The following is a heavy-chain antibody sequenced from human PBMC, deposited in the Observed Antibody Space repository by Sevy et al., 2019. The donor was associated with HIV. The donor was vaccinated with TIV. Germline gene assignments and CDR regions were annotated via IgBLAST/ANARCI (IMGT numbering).Heavy chain of an antibody. Sequence: GGSLRLSCAASGFTFSTYNMNWVRQAPGKGLERVSSIWSSGSYIYYADSVKGRFTISRDNAKNSLYLQMNSLKVEDTAVYYCARDRTYGSFIDYWGQGTLVTVSS. CDR2: IWSSGSYI. V-gene: IGHV3-21*01. J-gene: IGHJ4*02. CDR1: GFTFSTYN. CDR3: ARDRTYGSFIDY. D-gene: IGHD3-10*01.